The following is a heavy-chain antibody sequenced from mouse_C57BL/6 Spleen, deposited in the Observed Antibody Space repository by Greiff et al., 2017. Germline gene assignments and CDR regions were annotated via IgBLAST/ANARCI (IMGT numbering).Heavy chain of an antibody. CDR2: IDPETGGT. D-gene: IGHD1-1*01. CDR1: GYTFTDYE. V-gene: IGHV1-15*01. J-gene: IGHJ3*01. Sequence: VQLVESGAELVRPGASVTLSCKASGYTFTDYEMHWVKQTPVHGLEWIGAIDPETGGTAYNQKFKGKAILTADKSSSTAYMELRSLTSEDSAVYYCTREETVVAPYWGQVTLVTVSA. CDR3: TREETVVAPY.